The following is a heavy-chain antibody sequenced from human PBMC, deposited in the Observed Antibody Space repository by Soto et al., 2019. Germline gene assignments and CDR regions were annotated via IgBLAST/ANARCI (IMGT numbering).Heavy chain of an antibody. D-gene: IGHD6-13*01. Sequence: EVQLVESGGGLVKPGGSLRLSCAASGFTLSIYSMNWVRQAPGKGLEWVSSISSSSSYIYYADSVKGRFTISRDNAKNSLYMQMNSLRAEDTAVYYCARVEQQLVLVFLGMDVWGQGTTVTVSS. CDR2: ISSSSSYI. V-gene: IGHV3-21*01. J-gene: IGHJ6*02. CDR1: GFTLSIYS. CDR3: ARVEQQLVLVFLGMDV.